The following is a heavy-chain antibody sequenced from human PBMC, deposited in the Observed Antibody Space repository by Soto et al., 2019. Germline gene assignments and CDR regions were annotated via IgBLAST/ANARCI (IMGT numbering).Heavy chain of an antibody. CDR2: IYYSGST. J-gene: IGHJ4*02. V-gene: IGHV4-59*01. Sequence: SETLSLTCSVSGDSISSSYWSWIRQPPGKGLEWIGYIYYSGSTNYNPSLKSRVTISLDTSKNQFSLKVSSVTAADTAVYYCARAPLNWGQGTLVTVSS. CDR3: ARAPLN. CDR1: GDSISSSY.